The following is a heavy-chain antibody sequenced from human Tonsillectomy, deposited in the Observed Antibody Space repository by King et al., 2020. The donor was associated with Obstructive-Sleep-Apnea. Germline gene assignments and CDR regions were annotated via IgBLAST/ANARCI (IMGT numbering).Heavy chain of an antibody. CDR2: ISSSIRYI. CDR3: AREPAMVSGYYYGMDV. J-gene: IGHJ6*02. Sequence: QLVQSGGGLVKPGGSLRLSCSASGFTFSSSIMNWIRQAPGKGLEWVSSISSSIRYIYYADSVKGRFTISRDNAKNSLYLQMNSLRAEDTAVYYCAREPAMVSGYYYGMDVWGQGTTVTVSS. CDR1: GFTFSSSI. D-gene: IGHD5-18*01. V-gene: IGHV3-21*01.